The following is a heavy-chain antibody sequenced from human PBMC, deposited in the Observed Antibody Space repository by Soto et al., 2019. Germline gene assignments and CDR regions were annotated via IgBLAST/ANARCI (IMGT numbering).Heavy chain of an antibody. V-gene: IGHV3-23*01. CDR3: AKGQRFESRLDY. CDR1: GFTFSDYT. CDR2: LTGNAVNI. J-gene: IGHJ4*02. Sequence: EMHLLESGGDLVQPGGSLRLSCAASGFTFSDYTMYWVRQAPGEGLEWVSALTGNAVNIYYADSVKGRFTISRDNSKNTLYLQMNSLTIEDTAMYFCAKGQRFESRLDYWGQGTLVTVSS.